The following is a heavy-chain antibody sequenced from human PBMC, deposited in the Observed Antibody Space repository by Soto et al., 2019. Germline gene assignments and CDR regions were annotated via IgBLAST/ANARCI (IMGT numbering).Heavy chain of an antibody. CDR2: LNPNSGNT. CDR1: GYTFTSYD. CDR3: ATSRISIAVAGETEYYFDY. Sequence: GASVKVSCKASGYTFTSYDINWVPQATGQGLELMGWLNPNSGNTGYAQKFQGWVTMTRDTSISTAYMEWSRLRSDDTAVYYCATSRISIAVAGETEYYFDYWG. J-gene: IGHJ4*01. V-gene: IGHV1-8*01. D-gene: IGHD6-19*01.